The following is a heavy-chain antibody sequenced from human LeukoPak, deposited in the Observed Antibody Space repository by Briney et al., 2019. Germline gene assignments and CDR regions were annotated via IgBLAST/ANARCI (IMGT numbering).Heavy chain of an antibody. Sequence: SQTLSLTCAISGDSFSSNSAAWNWIRPSPSRGLEWLGRTYYRSKWYNDYAVSVKSRITINPDTSKNQFSLQLNSVTPEDTAVYYCARSRGPNVYYDSSGFDYWGQGTLVTVSS. CDR1: GDSFSSNSAA. J-gene: IGHJ4*02. D-gene: IGHD3-22*01. V-gene: IGHV6-1*01. CDR2: TYYRSKWYN. CDR3: ARSRGPNVYYDSSGFDY.